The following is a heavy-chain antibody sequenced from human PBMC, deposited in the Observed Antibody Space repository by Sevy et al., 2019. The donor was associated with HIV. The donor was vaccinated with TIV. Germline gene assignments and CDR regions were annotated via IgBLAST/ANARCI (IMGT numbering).Heavy chain of an antibody. CDR2: VSQSGSA. D-gene: IGHD2-15*01. J-gene: IGHJ4*02. CDR1: GVSFSDYY. Sequence: SETLSLTCAVSGVSFSDYYWAWIRQPPGKGLEWIGEVSQSGSANYNPSLRSRVIMSLDTSNNHFSLKLTSVTAADTAVYYFARGPLFSPEYCSGGTCPTIDYWSQGTLVTVSS. V-gene: IGHV4-34*01. CDR3: ARGPLFSPEYCSGGTCPTIDY.